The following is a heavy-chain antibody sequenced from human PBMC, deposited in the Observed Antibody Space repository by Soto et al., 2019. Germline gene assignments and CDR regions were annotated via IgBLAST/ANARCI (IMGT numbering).Heavy chain of an antibody. J-gene: IGHJ6*02. CDR2: IYCSGST. Sequence: SETLSITCTVSGGSISSYYWSWIRQPPGKGLEWIGYIYCSGSTNYNPSLKSRVTISVDPSKNQFSLKLSSVTAADTAVYYCARGRVSGYFSGGSCYSTGYYYYGMDVWGQGTTVTVSS. V-gene: IGHV4-59*12. CDR3: ARGRVSGYFSGGSCYSTGYYYYGMDV. CDR1: GGSISSYY. D-gene: IGHD2-15*01.